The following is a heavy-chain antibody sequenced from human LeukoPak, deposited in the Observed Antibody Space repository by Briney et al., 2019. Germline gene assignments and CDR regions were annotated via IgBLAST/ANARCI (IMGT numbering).Heavy chain of an antibody. Sequence: PGGSLRLSCAASGFTISTYYMSWVRQAPGKGLEWVSVIYSGGSAYYADSVKGRFTISRDNSKNSLYLQMNSLRTEDTALYYCARVSQELFRHWRQGTLVTVSS. CDR2: IYSGGSA. V-gene: IGHV3-53*05. J-gene: IGHJ1*01. CDR1: GFTISTYY. CDR3: ARVSQELFRH.